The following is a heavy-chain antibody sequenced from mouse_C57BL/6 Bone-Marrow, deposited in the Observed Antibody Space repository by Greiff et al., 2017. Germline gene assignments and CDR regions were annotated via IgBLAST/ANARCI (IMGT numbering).Heavy chain of an antibody. Sequence: EVHLVESGGGLVQPGGSLSLSCAASGFTFTDYYMRWVRQPPGKALEWFGFISNKANAYSTEYSASVKGRFSISSDNYHIFLYLPMLALRAEDSATYYWASGDYYAMDYWGKGTSGTVSS. CDR3: ASGDYYAMDY. J-gene: IGHJ4*01. CDR2: ISNKANAYST. V-gene: IGHV7-3*01. CDR1: GFTFTDYY.